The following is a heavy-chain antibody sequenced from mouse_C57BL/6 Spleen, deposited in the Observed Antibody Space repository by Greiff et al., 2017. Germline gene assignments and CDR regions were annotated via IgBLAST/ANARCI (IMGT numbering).Heavy chain of an antibody. V-gene: IGHV5-4*01. Sequence: EVQVVESGGGLVKPGGSLKLSCAASGFTFSSYAMSWVRQTPEKRLEWVATISDGGSYTYYPDNVKGRFTISRDNAKNNLYLQLSHLTSEDTAMXYCARDQNGGFAYWGQGTLVTVSA. CDR3: ARDQNGGFAY. J-gene: IGHJ3*01. CDR2: ISDGGSYT. CDR1: GFTFSSYA.